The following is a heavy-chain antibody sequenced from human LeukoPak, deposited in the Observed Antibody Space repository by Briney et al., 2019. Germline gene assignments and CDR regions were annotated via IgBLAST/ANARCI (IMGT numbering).Heavy chain of an antibody. D-gene: IGHD6-13*01. CDR3: TTDGLWYSSSRAPLEYFQH. CDR1: GGTFSSYA. CDR2: IIPIFGTA. J-gene: IGHJ1*01. Sequence: GASVKVSCKASGGTFSSYAISWVRQAPGQGLEWMGGIIPIFGTANYAQKFQGRVTITADESTSTAYMELSSLRSEDTAVYYCTTDGLWYSSSRAPLEYFQHWGQGTLVPVSS. V-gene: IGHV1-69*13.